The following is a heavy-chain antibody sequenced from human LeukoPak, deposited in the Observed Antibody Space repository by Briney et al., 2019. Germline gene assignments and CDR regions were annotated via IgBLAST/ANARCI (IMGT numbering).Heavy chain of an antibody. CDR1: GGTFSSYA. D-gene: IGHD4-23*01. CDR3: ARDSDYGGNSYFDY. V-gene: IGHV1-69*13. CDR2: IIPIFGTA. J-gene: IGHJ4*02. Sequence: ASVTVSCTASGGTFSSYAISWVRQAPGQGLEWMGGIIPIFGTANYAQKFQGRVTITADESTSTAYMELSSLRSEDTAVYYCARDSDYGGNSYFDYWGQGTLVTVSS.